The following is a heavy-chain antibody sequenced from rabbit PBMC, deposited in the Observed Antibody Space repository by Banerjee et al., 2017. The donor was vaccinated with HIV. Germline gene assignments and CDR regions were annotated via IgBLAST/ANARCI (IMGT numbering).Heavy chain of an antibody. J-gene: IGHJ4*01. V-gene: IGHV1S43*01. CDR2: IYAPSDNT. D-gene: IGHD4-2*01. CDR1: GFDLSSSYW. Sequence: QQQLEESGGGLVKPGGTLTLTCKASGFDLSSSYWICWVRQAPGKGLEWIACIYAPSDNTWYASWVNGRFTISRSTSLNTMDLKMTSLTAADTATYFCAREAHYAGAFNLWGPGTLVTVS. CDR3: AREAHYAGAFNL.